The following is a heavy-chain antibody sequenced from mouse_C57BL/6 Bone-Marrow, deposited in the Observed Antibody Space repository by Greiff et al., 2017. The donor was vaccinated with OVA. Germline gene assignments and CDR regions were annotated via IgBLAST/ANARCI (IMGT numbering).Heavy chain of an antibody. D-gene: IGHD1-1*01. CDR3: SRWGYGSFYAMDY. CDR2: IDPSASST. Sequence: VQLQQPGAELVKPGASVKLSCKASGYTFTSYWMQWVKQRPGQGLEWIGEIDPSASSTNYNQKFKGKATLTVDTSSSTAYMQLSSLTSADSAVYYCSRWGYGSFYAMDYWGQGTSVTVSS. CDR1: GYTFTSYW. J-gene: IGHJ4*01. V-gene: IGHV1-50*01.